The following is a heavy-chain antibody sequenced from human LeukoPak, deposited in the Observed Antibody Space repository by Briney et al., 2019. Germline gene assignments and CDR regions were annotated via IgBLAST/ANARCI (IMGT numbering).Heavy chain of an antibody. V-gene: IGHV4-59*11. CDR3: ARFWVDYDMDV. J-gene: IGHJ6*02. CDR2: IHYTGKP. D-gene: IGHD3-16*01. Sequence: SETLSLTSSVYGGSISGHYWTWIRQPPGKVLEWVGQIHYTGKPDYNPSLKSRITISVDTSKNQVALQVGSGTAGDSASYFCARFWVDYDMDVWGHGTTVTVFS. CDR1: GGSISGHY.